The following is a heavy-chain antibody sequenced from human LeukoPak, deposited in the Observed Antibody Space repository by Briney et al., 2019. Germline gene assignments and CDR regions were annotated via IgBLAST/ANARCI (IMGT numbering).Heavy chain of an antibody. CDR1: GGSISSSSYY. J-gene: IGHJ4*02. D-gene: IGHD6-19*01. Sequence: SETLSLTCTVSGGSISSSSYYCGWTRQPPGKGLEWIGCIYYSGSTYYHPSLKSRATISVATSKNQFSLKLRSVTATDTAVYYCARQAGTLLDYFDYWGQGTLVTVSS. CDR2: IYYSGST. CDR3: ARQAGTLLDYFDY. V-gene: IGHV4-39*01.